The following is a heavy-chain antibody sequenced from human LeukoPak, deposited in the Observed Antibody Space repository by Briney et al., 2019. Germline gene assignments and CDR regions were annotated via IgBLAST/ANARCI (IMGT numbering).Heavy chain of an antibody. V-gene: IGHV3-53*01. Sequence: GGSLRLSCAAFGFTVSSNYMSWARQAPGKGLEWDSVINIGGSTYYADSVKGRFTISRDNSKNTLYLQMNSLRAEDTAVYYCARGGAAPTPYYYYYYMDVWGKGTTVTVSS. CDR2: INIGGST. CDR3: ARGGAAPTPYYYYYYMDV. CDR1: GFTVSSNY. J-gene: IGHJ6*03. D-gene: IGHD6-13*01.